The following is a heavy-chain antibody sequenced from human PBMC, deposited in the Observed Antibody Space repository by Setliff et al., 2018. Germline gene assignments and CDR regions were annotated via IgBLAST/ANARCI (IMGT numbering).Heavy chain of an antibody. CDR2: ISSSSSYI. J-gene: IGHJ4*02. Sequence: GGSLRLSCAASGFTFSSYNMNWVRQAPGKGLEWVSFISSSSSYIYYANSVKGRFTISRDNAKNTLYLQMNSLRAEDTAVYYCARPVDTAMVSPFDYWGQGTLVTVSS. D-gene: IGHD5-18*01. V-gene: IGHV3-21*01. CDR3: ARPVDTAMVSPFDY. CDR1: GFTFSSYN.